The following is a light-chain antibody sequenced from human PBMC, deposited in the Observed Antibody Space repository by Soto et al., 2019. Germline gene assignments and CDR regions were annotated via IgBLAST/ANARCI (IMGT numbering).Light chain of an antibody. CDR1: PSDVGGYNY. Sequence: QSVLTQPRSVSGSPGQSVTISCTGTPSDVGGYNYVSWYQQHPGKAPKLIIYDVNKRPTGVPDRFSGSKSGVTASLTISGLRPEDEAEYHCCSYAGSDVFVFGSATQLTVL. V-gene: IGLV2-11*01. CDR3: CSYAGSDVFV. J-gene: IGLJ7*01. CDR2: DVN.